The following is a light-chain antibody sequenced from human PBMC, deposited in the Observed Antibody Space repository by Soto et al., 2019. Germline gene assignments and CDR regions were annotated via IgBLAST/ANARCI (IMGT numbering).Light chain of an antibody. CDR2: TAS. CDR3: QQTYSTPLT. V-gene: IGKV1-39*01. J-gene: IGKJ4*01. CDR1: QSISRY. Sequence: DIQMTQSPSSLSASVGDRVTLTCRASQSISRYLNWYQQQSGKAPKLLIYTASNLQSGVPSRFSGSGSGTDFTLTISSLQPEDFTTYYCQQTYSTPLTFGGGTKVDIK.